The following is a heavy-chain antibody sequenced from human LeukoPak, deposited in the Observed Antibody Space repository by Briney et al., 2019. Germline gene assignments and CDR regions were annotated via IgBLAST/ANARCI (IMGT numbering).Heavy chain of an antibody. J-gene: IGHJ4*02. Sequence: GGSLRLSCAASGFTFSSYAMSWVRQAPGKGLEWVANIKQDGSEKYYVDSVKGRFTISRDNAKNSLYLQMNSLRAEDTAVYYCAKDNLGGGSWIDYWGQGTLVTVSS. V-gene: IGHV3-7*01. CDR1: GFTFSSYA. CDR2: IKQDGSEK. D-gene: IGHD2-15*01. CDR3: AKDNLGGGSWIDY.